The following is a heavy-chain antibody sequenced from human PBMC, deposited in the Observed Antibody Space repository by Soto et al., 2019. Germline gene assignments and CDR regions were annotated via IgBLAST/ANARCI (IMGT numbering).Heavy chain of an antibody. D-gene: IGHD4-17*01. CDR2: IYWDDNE. CDR3: VYRDFGDYFFQF. Sequence: QITLKESGPTLVKPTQTLTLTCTFSGFSLTTQGVHVGWIRQPPGKALEWLALIYWDDNEVYSASLKNRLTISKDSSKSQVVLTLATVDPLDTATYYCVYRDFGDYFFQFWGQGILVNVSS. J-gene: IGHJ4*02. V-gene: IGHV2-5*02. CDR1: GFSLTTQGVH.